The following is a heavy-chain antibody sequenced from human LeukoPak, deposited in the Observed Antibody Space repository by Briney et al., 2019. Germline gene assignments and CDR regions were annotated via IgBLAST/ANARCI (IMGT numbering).Heavy chain of an antibody. CDR2: ISYDGSNK. V-gene: IGHV3-30*01. J-gene: IGHJ4*02. Sequence: PGGSLRLSCAASGFTFRNYALHWVRQAPGKGLEGVAVISYDGSNKNYADSVKGRFTISRDNSKNTQYLQMNNLRPEDSAVYYCARVFGYDLDLFDHWGQGTLVTVSS. CDR3: ARVFGYDLDLFDH. D-gene: IGHD5-12*01. CDR1: GFTFRNYA.